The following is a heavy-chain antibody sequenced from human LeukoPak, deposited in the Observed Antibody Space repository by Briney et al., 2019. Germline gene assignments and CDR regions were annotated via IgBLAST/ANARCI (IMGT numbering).Heavy chain of an antibody. V-gene: IGHV3-74*01. Sequence: GGSLRLSCAASGFTFNTYWMHWVRQSPGKGLVWVSRIYSDGSNTTYADSVKGRFTISRDNAKNTVYLQMNSLRDEDTAVYYCTKGGTVGFDSWGQGTVVTVSS. J-gene: IGHJ4*02. CDR3: TKGGTVGFDS. D-gene: IGHD1-1*01. CDR2: IYSDGSNT. CDR1: GFTFNTYW.